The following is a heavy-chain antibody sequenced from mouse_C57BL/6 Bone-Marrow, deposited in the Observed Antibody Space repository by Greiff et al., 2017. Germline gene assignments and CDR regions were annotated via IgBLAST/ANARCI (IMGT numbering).Heavy chain of an antibody. Sequence: QVQLKESGPELVKPGASVKISCKASGYAFSSSWMNWVKQRPGKGLEWIGRIYPGDGDTNYNGKFKGKATLTADKSSSTAYMQLSSLTSEDSAVYFWARGGDDAWLDGWGQGFRATVAA. V-gene: IGHV1-82*01. CDR1: GYAFSSSW. CDR2: IYPGDGDT. CDR3: ARGGDDAWLDG. J-gene: IGHJ3*01. D-gene: IGHD2-2*01.